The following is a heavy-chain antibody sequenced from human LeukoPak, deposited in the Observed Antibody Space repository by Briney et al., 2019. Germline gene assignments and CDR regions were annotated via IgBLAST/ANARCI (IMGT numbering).Heavy chain of an antibody. J-gene: IGHJ4*02. Sequence: GGSLRLSCAASGFTLSYYWMHWVRQGPGKGLVWVSTINGGSGSTYYADSVKGRFTISRDNSKNTLYLQMNSLRAEDTAVYYCASGIAIFGAPFDYWGQGALVTVSS. CDR1: GFTLSYYW. D-gene: IGHD3-3*01. CDR2: INGGSGST. CDR3: ASGIAIFGAPFDY. V-gene: IGHV3-23*01.